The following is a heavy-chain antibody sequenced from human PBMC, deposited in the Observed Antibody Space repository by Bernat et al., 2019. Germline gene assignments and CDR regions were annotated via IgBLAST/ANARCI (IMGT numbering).Heavy chain of an antibody. Sequence: QVQLVQSGAEVKKPGASVKVSCKASGCTFTGYYMHWVRQAPGQGLEWMGRINPNSGGTNYAQKFQGRVTMTRDTSISTAYMELSRLRSDDTAVYYCARVRCSSTSCYFPWFDPWGQGTLVTVSS. CDR2: INPNSGGT. J-gene: IGHJ5*02. CDR1: GCTFTGYY. D-gene: IGHD2-2*01. CDR3: ARVRCSSTSCYFPWFDP. V-gene: IGHV1-2*06.